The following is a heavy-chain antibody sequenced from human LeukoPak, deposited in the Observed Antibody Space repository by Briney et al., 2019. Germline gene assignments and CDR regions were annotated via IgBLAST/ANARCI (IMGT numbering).Heavy chain of an antibody. J-gene: IGHJ4*02. CDR3: ARSLQWFPFDY. V-gene: IGHV4-61*01. CDR1: GDSVSSGSYY. D-gene: IGHD3-3*01. CDR2: ISYSEST. Sequence: SETLSLTCTVSGDSVSSGSYYWSCIRPPPGQELEWIGYISYSESTNYNPSLKSRVAISVDTSKNQFSLKLSSVTAADTAVYYCARSLQWFPFDYWGQGTLVTVSS.